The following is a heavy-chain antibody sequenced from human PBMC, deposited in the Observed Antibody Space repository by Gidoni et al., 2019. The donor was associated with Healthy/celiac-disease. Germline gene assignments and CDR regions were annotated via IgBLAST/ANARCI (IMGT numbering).Heavy chain of an antibody. CDR3: VSLNAFDY. D-gene: IGHD2-8*01. CDR1: GFTFNIYA. V-gene: IGHV3-64D*06. J-gene: IGHJ4*02. CDR2: ISSNGENT. Sequence: EVQLVESGGGLVQPGGSLRLSCSASGFTFNIYAMQWVRQAPGKGLEYVSAISSNGENTYYADSVKGRFTISRDNSKNTLYLQMSSLRPEDTAGYYCVSLNAFDYWGQGTLVTVSS.